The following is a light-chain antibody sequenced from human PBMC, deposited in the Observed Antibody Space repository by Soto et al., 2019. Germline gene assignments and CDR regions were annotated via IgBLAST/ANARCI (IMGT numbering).Light chain of an antibody. CDR2: VVS. V-gene: IGLV2-14*01. J-gene: IGLJ2*01. Sequence: QSALTQPASVSGSPGQSITISCTGSSSDVGGYNHVSWYQQHPGKAPKLMIYVVSNRPSGVSNRFSGSKSGNTASLTISGLQADDEADYYCSSYTTSTTRIIFGGGTKVTVL. CDR3: SSYTTSTTRII. CDR1: SSDVGGYNH.